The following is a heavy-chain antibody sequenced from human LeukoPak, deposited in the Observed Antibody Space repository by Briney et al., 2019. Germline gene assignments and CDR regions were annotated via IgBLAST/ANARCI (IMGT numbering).Heavy chain of an antibody. J-gene: IGHJ6*03. Sequence: SETLSLTCTVSGGSISSGSYYWSWIRQAAGKGLEWFGRIYTSGSTNYNPSLKSRVTISVDTSKNQFSLKLSSVTAADTAVYYCARGAGTKGYYYYYMDVWGKGTTVTISS. CDR3: ARGAGTKGYYYYYMDV. CDR2: IYTSGST. D-gene: IGHD6-19*01. V-gene: IGHV4-61*02. CDR1: GGSISSGSYY.